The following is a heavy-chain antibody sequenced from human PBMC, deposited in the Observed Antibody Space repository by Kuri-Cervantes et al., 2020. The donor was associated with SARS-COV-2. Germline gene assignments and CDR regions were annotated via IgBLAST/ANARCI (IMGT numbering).Heavy chain of an antibody. Sequence: GESLKTSCAASGFTFDDYGMSWVRQAPGKGLEWVSGINWNGGSTGYADSVKGRFTISRDNAKNSLYLQMSSLRAEDTAVYYCARDLRLGKSLDYWGQGTLVTVSS. CDR1: GFTFDDYG. CDR3: ARDLRLGKSLDY. V-gene: IGHV3-20*04. CDR2: INWNGGST. J-gene: IGHJ4*02. D-gene: IGHD7-27*01.